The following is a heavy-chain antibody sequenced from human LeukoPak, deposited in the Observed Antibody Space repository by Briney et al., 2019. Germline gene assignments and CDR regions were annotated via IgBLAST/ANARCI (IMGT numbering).Heavy chain of an antibody. CDR1: GFTFSSYE. D-gene: IGHD3-10*01. V-gene: IGHV3-48*03. CDR2: ISSSGSTI. J-gene: IGHJ4*02. Sequence: PGGSLRLSCAASGFTFSSYEMNWVRQAPGKGLEWVSYISSSGSTIYYADSVKGRFTISGDNAKNSLYLQMNSLRAEDTAVYYCARDLSRDYYGSGSYLWGQGTLVTVSS. CDR3: ARDLSRDYYGSGSYL.